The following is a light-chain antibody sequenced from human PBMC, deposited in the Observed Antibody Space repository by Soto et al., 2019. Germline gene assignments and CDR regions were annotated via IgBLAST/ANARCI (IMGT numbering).Light chain of an antibody. V-gene: IGKV1-39*01. CDR2: AAS. J-gene: IGKJ1*01. CDR1: QNINNY. CDR3: QQSYSTPRT. Sequence: DIQMTQSPSSLSASVGDRVTITCRASQNINNYLSWYQQRPGKAPKLLIYAASSLQSGVPSRFSGSGSGTDFSLTINSLQPEDFATYYCQQSYSTPRTFGQGTKVEIK.